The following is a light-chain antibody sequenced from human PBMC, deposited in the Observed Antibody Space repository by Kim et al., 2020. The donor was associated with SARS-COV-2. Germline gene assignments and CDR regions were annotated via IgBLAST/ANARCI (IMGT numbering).Light chain of an antibody. CDR3: CSYAGSYTLV. V-gene: IGLV2-11*01. J-gene: IGLJ3*02. Sequence: QSALTQPRSVSGSPGQSVTISCTGTSSDVGAYDYVSWYQNHPGKAPKLMIYDVSKRPSGVPDRFSGSKSGNTASLTISGLQAEDEADYYCCSYAGSYTLVFGGGTQLTVL. CDR1: SSDVGAYDY. CDR2: DVS.